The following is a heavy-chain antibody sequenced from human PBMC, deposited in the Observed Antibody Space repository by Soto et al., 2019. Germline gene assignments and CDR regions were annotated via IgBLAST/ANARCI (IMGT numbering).Heavy chain of an antibody. V-gene: IGHV3-30-3*01. CDR2: ISYDGSNK. Sequence: QVQLVESGGGVVQPGRSLRLSCAASGFTFSSYAMHWVRQAPGKGLEWVAVISYDGSNKYYADSVKGRFTISRDNSKNTLYMQMNSLRAETSAVYYCASRGCSSTSCPAGYYYYYGMDIWGQDTTVSVSS. J-gene: IGHJ6*02. CDR3: ASRGCSSTSCPAGYYYYYGMDI. D-gene: IGHD2-2*01. CDR1: GFTFSSYA.